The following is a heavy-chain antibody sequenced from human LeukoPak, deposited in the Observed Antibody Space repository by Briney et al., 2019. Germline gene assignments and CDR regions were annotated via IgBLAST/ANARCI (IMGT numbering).Heavy chain of an antibody. CDR2: ISAYNGNT. CDR3: ARDSRPYSSGRDDAFDI. J-gene: IGHJ3*02. CDR1: GYTLTSYG. Sequence: GASVKVSCKASGYTLTSYGISWVRQAPGQGLEWMGWISAYNGNTNYAQKLQGRVTMTTDTSTSTAYMELRSLRSDDTAVYYCARDSRPYSSGRDDAFDIWGQGTMVTVSS. D-gene: IGHD6-19*01. V-gene: IGHV1-18*01.